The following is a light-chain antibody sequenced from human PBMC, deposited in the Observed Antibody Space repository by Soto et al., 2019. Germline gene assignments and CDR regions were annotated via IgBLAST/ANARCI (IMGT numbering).Light chain of an antibody. CDR2: GAS. Sequence: EIVLTHSPGTLSLSPGERVTLSCRASQSVSSSYLTWYQQKPGQAPRLLIYGASRRATGIPDRFSGSGSGTDFTLTISRLEPEDFAVDYCQQYGYSSSFTFGQGTKLEIK. CDR3: QQYGYSSSFT. CDR1: QSVSSSY. J-gene: IGKJ2*01. V-gene: IGKV3-20*01.